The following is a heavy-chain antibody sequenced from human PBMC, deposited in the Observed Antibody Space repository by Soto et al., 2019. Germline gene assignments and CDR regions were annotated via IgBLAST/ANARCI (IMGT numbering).Heavy chain of an antibody. D-gene: IGHD3-22*01. Sequence: QVQLVESGGGVVQPGRSLRLSCAASGFTFSSYGMHWVRQAPGKGLEWVAVIWYDGSNNNYADSVKGRFTISRENXKXTQXLQMRSLRAEDTTVYYWARDGATMVVVVAYWYFALWGRGTLVTVSS. CDR1: GFTFSSYG. CDR3: ARDGATMVVVVAYWYFAL. V-gene: IGHV3-33*01. CDR2: IWYDGSNN. J-gene: IGHJ2*01.